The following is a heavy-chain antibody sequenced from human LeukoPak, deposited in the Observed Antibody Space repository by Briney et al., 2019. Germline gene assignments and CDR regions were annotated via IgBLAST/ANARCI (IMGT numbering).Heavy chain of an antibody. CDR3: ARGWDIVVVPAAIGDPFDY. CDR2: INHSGST. CDR1: GGSFSGYY. D-gene: IGHD2-2*01. V-gene: IGHV4-34*01. Sequence: SETLSLTCAVYGGSFSGYYWSWVRQPPGKGLEWIGEINHSGSTNYNPSLKSRVTISVDTSKTQFSLKLSSVTAADTAVYYCARGWDIVVVPAAIGDPFDYWGQGTLVTVSS. J-gene: IGHJ4*02.